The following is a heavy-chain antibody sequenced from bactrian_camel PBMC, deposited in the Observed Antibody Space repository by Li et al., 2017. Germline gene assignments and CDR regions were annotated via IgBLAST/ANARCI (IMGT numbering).Heavy chain of an antibody. CDR3: AGGQYGGCRASAAFGV. CDR2: MDSLGRT. J-gene: IGHJ6*01. D-gene: IGHD6*01. CDR1: ETRYC. V-gene: IGHV3S53*01. Sequence: HVQLVESGGGSVQPGQSLGLTCTFSETRYCMGWFRQPPGKDHEGVAVMDSLGRTKYADSVNGRFTISKSNRETILYLEMHNLKPEDTGVYYCAGGQYGGCRASAAFGVWGQGTQVTVS.